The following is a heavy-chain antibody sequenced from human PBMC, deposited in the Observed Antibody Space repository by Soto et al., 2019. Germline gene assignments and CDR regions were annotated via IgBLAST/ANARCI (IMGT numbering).Heavy chain of an antibody. D-gene: IGHD3-10*01. J-gene: IGHJ4*02. Sequence: QITLKESGPTLVKPTQTLTLTCTFSGFSLSTSGVGVGWIRQPPGKALEWLALIYWDDDKRYSPSLKTRLTITNDTSKNLVVLTMTNMDPVDTATYYCAHRQGFGELHYWGQGTLVTVSS. CDR2: IYWDDDK. CDR1: GFSLSTSGVG. CDR3: AHRQGFGELHY. V-gene: IGHV2-5*02.